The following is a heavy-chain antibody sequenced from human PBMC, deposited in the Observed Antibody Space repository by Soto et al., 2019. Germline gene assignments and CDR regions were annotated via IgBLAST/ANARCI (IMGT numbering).Heavy chain of an antibody. CDR3: GRVEQWELPHY. CDR1: GYSFINYH. J-gene: IGHJ4*02. Sequence: QVQLVQSGAEVKKPGASVKVSCKASGYSFINYHMHWVRQAPGQGLEWMGVINPSVGTTTYTQKFQGRVTMTSDTSTRTVYMELNSLRSEDTAVYYCGRVEQWELPHYWGQGTLVTVPS. D-gene: IGHD1-26*01. V-gene: IGHV1-46*03. CDR2: INPSVGTT.